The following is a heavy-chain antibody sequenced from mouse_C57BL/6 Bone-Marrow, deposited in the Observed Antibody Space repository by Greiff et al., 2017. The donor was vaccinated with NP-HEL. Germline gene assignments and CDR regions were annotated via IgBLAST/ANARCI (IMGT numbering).Heavy chain of an antibody. Sequence: EVQLVESGGGLVKPGGSLKLSCAASGFTFSSYAMSWVRQTPEKRLEWVATISDGGSYTYYPDNVKGRFTISRDNAKNNRYLQMSHLKSEDTAMYYCARYDYAGDYYAMDYWGQGTSVTVSS. CDR1: GFTFSSYA. D-gene: IGHD2-4*01. CDR2: ISDGGSYT. V-gene: IGHV5-4*01. J-gene: IGHJ4*01. CDR3: ARYDYAGDYYAMDY.